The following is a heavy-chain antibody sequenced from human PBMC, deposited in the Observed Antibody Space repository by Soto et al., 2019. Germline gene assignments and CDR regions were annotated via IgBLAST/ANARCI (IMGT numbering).Heavy chain of an antibody. D-gene: IGHD6-6*01. Sequence: ASVKVSCKTSGYTFTNHGINWVRQAPGQGLEWMGWINPYNANTNYAQKLQGRVTMTTDTSTSTAYMDLRSLTSDDTAVYYCARWEQLVLGFDIWGQGTMVTVSS. CDR3: ARWEQLVLGFDI. CDR2: INPYNANT. J-gene: IGHJ3*02. CDR1: GYTFTNHG. V-gene: IGHV1-18*04.